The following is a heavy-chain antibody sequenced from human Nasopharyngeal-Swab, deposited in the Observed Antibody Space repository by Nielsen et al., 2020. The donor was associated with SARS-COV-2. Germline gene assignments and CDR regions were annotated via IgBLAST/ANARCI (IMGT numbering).Heavy chain of an antibody. Sequence: SETLSLTCVVYGGSFSSYYWGWIRQPPGEGPEWIAEINHSGSTNYNPSLRSRVTISVDTSKNQFSLKLSSVTAADTAVYYCARDWSYYYDSSGLEDDYWGQGTLVTVSS. CDR3: ARDWSYYYDSSGLEDDY. D-gene: IGHD3-22*01. V-gene: IGHV4-34*01. J-gene: IGHJ4*02. CDR2: INHSGST. CDR1: GGSFSSYY.